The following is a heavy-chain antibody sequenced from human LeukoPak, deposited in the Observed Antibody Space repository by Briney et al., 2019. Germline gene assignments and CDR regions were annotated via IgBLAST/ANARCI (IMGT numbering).Heavy chain of an antibody. V-gene: IGHV3-48*01. CDR3: ARRFDY. J-gene: IGHJ4*02. D-gene: IGHD3-16*01. CDR1: GFTFSGFD. Sequence: HAGGSLRLSCAASGFTFSGFDMNWVRQAPGKGLEWISYISSSSTTIFYADSVKGRFTISRDNAKNSLYLQMNSLRAEDTAMYYCARRFDYWGQGTLVTVSS. CDR2: ISSSSTTI.